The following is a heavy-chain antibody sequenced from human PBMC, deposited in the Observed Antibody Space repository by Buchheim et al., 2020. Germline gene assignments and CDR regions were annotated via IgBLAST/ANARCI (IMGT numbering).Heavy chain of an antibody. J-gene: IGHJ4*02. Sequence: QVQLVQSGAEVKKPGASVKVSCKASGYTFTGYYMHWVRQAPGQGLEWMGWINLNRGGKKYAQKFQGRVTMTSDTSISTPYMELSRLRSDDTAVYYCARFLEWSPDYWGQGTL. D-gene: IGHD3-3*01. CDR1: GYTFTGYY. CDR3: ARFLEWSPDY. CDR2: INLNRGGK. V-gene: IGHV1-2*02.